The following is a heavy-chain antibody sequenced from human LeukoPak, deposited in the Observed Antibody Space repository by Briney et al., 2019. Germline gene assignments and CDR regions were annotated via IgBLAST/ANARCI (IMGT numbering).Heavy chain of an antibody. D-gene: IGHD3-9*01. Sequence: SVKVSCKASGGTFNSSGISWVRQAPGQGLEWMGGIISFFGAAHYIQKFQGRLMITADESTSTAYMELSSLTSEDTAVYYCTRDPSVDYDLLSHWFDPWGQGTLVTVSS. V-gene: IGHV1-69*13. CDR2: IISFFGAA. CDR1: GGTFNSSG. J-gene: IGHJ5*02. CDR3: TRDPSVDYDLLSHWFDP.